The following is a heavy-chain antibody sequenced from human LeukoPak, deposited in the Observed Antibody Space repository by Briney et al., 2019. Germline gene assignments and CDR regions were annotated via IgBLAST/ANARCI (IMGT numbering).Heavy chain of an antibody. D-gene: IGHD5-18*01. CDR1: GYTFTGYY. CDR2: INPNSGGT. V-gene: IGHV1-2*02. J-gene: IGHJ4*02. Sequence: ASVEVSCKASGYTFTGYYLHWVRQAPGQGLEWMGWINPNSGGTNYAQKFQGRVTMTGDTSINTAYMELSRLSSDDTAIYYCAGRPDTAIVPIFDYWGQGTLVTVSS. CDR3: AGRPDTAIVPIFDY.